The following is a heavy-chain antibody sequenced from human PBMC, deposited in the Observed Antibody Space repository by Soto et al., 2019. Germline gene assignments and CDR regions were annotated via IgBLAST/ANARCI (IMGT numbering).Heavy chain of an antibody. Sequence: PGGSLRLSCAASGFTFSSYAMSWVRQAPGKGLEWVSAISGSGGSTYYADSVKGRFTTSRDNSKNTLYLQMNSLRPEDTAVYYCAKEGALGLYYFDYWGQGTLVTVSS. CDR1: GFTFSSYA. V-gene: IGHV3-23*01. D-gene: IGHD3-10*01. CDR2: ISGSGGST. CDR3: AKEGALGLYYFDY. J-gene: IGHJ4*02.